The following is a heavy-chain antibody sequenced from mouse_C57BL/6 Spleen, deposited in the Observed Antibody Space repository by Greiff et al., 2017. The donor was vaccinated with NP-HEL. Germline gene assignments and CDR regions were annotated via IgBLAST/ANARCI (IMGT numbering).Heavy chain of an antibody. CDR3: ARRGYGSSYWYFDV. CDR1: GFSLTSYG. D-gene: IGHD1-1*01. V-gene: IGHV2-6*01. Sequence: VKLMESGPGLVAPSQSLSITCTVSGFSLTSYGVDWVRQSPGKGLEWLGVIWGVGSTNYNSALKSRLSISKDNSKSQVFLKMNSLQTDDTAMYYCARRGYGSSYWYFDVWGTGTTVTVSS. J-gene: IGHJ1*03. CDR2: IWGVGST.